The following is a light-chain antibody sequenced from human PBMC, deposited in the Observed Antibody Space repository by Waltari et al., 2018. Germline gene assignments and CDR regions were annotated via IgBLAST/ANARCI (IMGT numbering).Light chain of an antibody. CDR2: AAS. Sequence: DVQLTQSPSFLSASVGDRVTVTCRASQGINNYVAWYQQKAGKAPKLLIYAASLLYSGVPSRFTGSGSGTEFTLTISSLQPEDFATYYCQQLNSYPQTFGGGTKVEIK. CDR3: QQLNSYPQT. CDR1: QGINNY. J-gene: IGKJ4*01. V-gene: IGKV1-9*01.